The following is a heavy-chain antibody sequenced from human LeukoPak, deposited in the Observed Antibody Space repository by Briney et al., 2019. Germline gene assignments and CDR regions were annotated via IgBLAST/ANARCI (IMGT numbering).Heavy chain of an antibody. D-gene: IGHD6-13*01. CDR3: ARLIGIAAFFDY. Sequence: SETLSLTCTVSGGSISSYYWGWIRQPPGKGLEWIGSIYYSGSTYYNPSLKSRVTISVDTSKNQFSLKLSSVTAADTAVYYCARLIGIAAFFDYWGQGTLVTVSS. CDR2: IYYSGST. CDR1: GGSISSYY. V-gene: IGHV4-39*07. J-gene: IGHJ4*02.